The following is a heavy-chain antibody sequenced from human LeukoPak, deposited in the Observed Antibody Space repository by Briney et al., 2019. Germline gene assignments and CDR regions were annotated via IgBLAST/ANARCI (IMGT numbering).Heavy chain of an antibody. CDR2: IYSGGST. D-gene: IGHD3-3*01. CDR3: AASYDFWSGSFDY. J-gene: IGHJ4*02. Sequence: GGSLRLSCAASGFTVSSNYMSWVRQAPGKGLEWVSVIYSGGSTYYADSVKGRFTISRDNSKNTLYLQMNSLRAEDTAVYYCAASYDFWSGSFDYWGQGTLVTVSS. V-gene: IGHV3-53*01. CDR1: GFTVSSNY.